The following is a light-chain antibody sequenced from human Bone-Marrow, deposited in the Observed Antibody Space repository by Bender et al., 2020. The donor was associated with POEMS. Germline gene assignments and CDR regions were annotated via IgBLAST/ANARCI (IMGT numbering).Light chain of an antibody. V-gene: IGLV2-14*02. CDR2: EAT. Sequence: QSALTQPASVSGSPGQSITISCSGTSSDVGSYDLVSWYQHHPGKAPKLIIYEATERPSGVPDRFSGSKSGTSASLAITGLQSDDEAIYFCVAWDASLNGWVFGGGTKLTVL. CDR1: SSDVGSYDL. J-gene: IGLJ3*02. CDR3: VAWDASLNGWV.